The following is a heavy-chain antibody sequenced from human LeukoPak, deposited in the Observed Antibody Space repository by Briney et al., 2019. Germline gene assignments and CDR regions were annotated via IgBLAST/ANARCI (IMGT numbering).Heavy chain of an antibody. D-gene: IGHD3-10*01. J-gene: IGHJ4*02. CDR1: GFTFSSYS. CDR2: IYSGGST. V-gene: IGHV3-66*01. Sequence: GGSLRLSCAASGFTFSSYSMNWVRQAPGRGLEWVSVIYSGGSTYYADSVKGRFTISRDNSKNTLFLQMNSLRAGDTAVYYCARGTVTMVDYWGQGTLVTVSS. CDR3: ARGTVTMVDY.